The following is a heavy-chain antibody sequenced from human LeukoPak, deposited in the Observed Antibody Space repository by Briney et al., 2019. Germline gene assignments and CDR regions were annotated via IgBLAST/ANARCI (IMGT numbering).Heavy chain of an antibody. V-gene: IGHV1-18*01. J-gene: IGHJ4*02. CDR3: AGARKYDFWSGYSLDY. CDR1: GYTFTSYG. Sequence: ASVKVSCKASGYTFTSYGISWVRQAPGQGLEWTGWISAYNGNTNYAQKLQGRVTMTTDTSTSTAYMELRSLRSDDTAVYYCAGARKYDFWSGYSLDYWGRGTLVTVSS. CDR2: ISAYNGNT. D-gene: IGHD3-3*01.